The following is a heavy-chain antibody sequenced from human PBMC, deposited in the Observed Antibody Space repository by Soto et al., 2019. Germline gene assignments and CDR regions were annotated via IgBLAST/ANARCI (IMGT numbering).Heavy chain of an antibody. CDR1: GFTFSGSA. J-gene: IGHJ4*02. CDR2: IRSKANSYAT. D-gene: IGHD4-17*01. CDR3: TRLAGGAYTNRVDY. Sequence: GGFLRLSCAASGFTFSGSAMHWVRQASGKGLEWVGRIRSKANSYATAYAASVKGRFTISRDDSKNTAYLQMNSLKTEDTAVYYCTRLAGGAYTNRVDYWGQGTLVTVSS. V-gene: IGHV3-73*01.